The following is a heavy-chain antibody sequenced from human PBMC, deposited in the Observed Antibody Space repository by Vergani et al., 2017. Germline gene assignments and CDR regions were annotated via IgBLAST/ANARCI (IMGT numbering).Heavy chain of an antibody. Sequence: EVQLLESGGGLVQPGGSLRLSCAASGFTFSSYAMSWVRQAPGKGLEWVSAISGSGGSTYYADSVKGRFTISRDNSKNTLYLQRNSLRAEEAAVYYCAKRDSVGWLDYWGQGTLVTVSS. D-gene: IGHD3-10*01. J-gene: IGHJ4*02. CDR2: ISGSGGST. CDR3: AKRDSVGWLDY. CDR1: GFTFSSYA. V-gene: IGHV3-23*01.